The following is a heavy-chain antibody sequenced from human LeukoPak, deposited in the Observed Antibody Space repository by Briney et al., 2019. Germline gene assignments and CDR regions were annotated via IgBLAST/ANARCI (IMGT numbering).Heavy chain of an antibody. J-gene: IGHJ5*02. D-gene: IGHD5-24*01. V-gene: IGHV4-39*07. CDR3: ARISRRDGYNSRVAWFDP. Sequence: SETLSLTCTVSGGSISSSSYYWGWIRQPPGKGLEWIGSIYYSGSTYYNPSLKSRVTMSVDTSKNQFSLKLSSVTAADTAVYYCARISRRDGYNSRVAWFDPWGQGTLVTVSS. CDR1: GGSISSSSYY. CDR2: IYYSGST.